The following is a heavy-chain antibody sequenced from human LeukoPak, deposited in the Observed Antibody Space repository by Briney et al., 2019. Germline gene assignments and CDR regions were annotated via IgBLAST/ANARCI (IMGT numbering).Heavy chain of an antibody. Sequence: SQTLSLTCTVAGGSISSGSYYWSWIRQPAGKGLEWIGRIYTRGRTNYNPSLKSRVTISVDTSKNQFSLKLSSVTAADTAVYYCARALDTAMVTDFDWGQGTLVTVSS. CDR1: GGSISSGSYY. CDR3: ARALDTAMVTDFD. J-gene: IGHJ4*02. V-gene: IGHV4-61*02. D-gene: IGHD5-18*01. CDR2: IYTRGRT.